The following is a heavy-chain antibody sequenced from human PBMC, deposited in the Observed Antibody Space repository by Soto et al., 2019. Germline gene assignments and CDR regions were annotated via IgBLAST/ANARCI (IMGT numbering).Heavy chain of an antibody. CDR3: ASAWGGQLGIDF. CDR1: GYTFSSFL. V-gene: IGHV1-18*01. D-gene: IGHD1-1*01. Sequence: VQLVQSEAEVKKTGASVKVSCKTSGYTFSSFLITWVRQAPGQGLEWVGRIRVQNGDTRYAQRIQGRVSMTTDTSASTAYMELTGLTSDDTAVYYCASAWGGQLGIDFWGQGNLVTVSS. J-gene: IGHJ4*02. CDR2: IRVQNGDT.